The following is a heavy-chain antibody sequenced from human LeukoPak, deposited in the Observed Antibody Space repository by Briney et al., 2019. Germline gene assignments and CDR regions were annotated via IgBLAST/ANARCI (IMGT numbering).Heavy chain of an antibody. CDR3: AELGITMIGGV. CDR2: ISSSGSTI. CDR1: GFTFSSYA. D-gene: IGHD3-10*02. Sequence: GGSLRLSCAASGFTFSSYAMNWVRQAPGEGLEWVSYISSSGSTIYYADSVKGRFTISRDNAKNSLYLQMNSLRAEDTAVYYCAELGITMIGGVWGKGTTVTISS. J-gene: IGHJ6*04. V-gene: IGHV3-48*03.